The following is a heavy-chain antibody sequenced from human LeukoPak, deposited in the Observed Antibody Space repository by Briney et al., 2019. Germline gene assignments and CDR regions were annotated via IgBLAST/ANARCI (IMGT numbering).Heavy chain of an antibody. CDR1: GFTFSSYA. V-gene: IGHV3-23*01. CDR2: ISGSGGST. J-gene: IGHJ5*02. D-gene: IGHD2-21*01. Sequence: GGSLRLSCAASGFTFSSYAMSWVRQAPGKGLEWVSAISGSGGSTYYADSLKGRFTISRDNAKNSLYLQMNSLRAEDTAVYFCAREGGANNWFDPWGQGTLVTVSS. CDR3: AREGGANNWFDP.